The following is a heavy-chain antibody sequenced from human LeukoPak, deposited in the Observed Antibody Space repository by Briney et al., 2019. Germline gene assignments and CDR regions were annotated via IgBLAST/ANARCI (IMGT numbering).Heavy chain of an antibody. V-gene: IGHV3-7*05. CDR1: GFTFSSFW. Sequence: GGSLRLSCAASGFTFSSFWMSWVRQAPGKGLGWVADIKQGGSEKDSVDSVKGRFTIARDNAKNSLYLQMNSLGAEDTAVYYCARGSKWNYVLHFDFWGQGTVVTVSS. D-gene: IGHD1-7*01. CDR3: ARGSKWNYVLHFDF. J-gene: IGHJ4*02. CDR2: IKQGGSEK.